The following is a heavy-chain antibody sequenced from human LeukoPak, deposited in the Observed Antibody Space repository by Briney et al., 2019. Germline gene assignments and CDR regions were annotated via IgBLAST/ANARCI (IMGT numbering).Heavy chain of an antibody. Sequence: SETLSLTCTVSGYSISSSSYYWGWIRQPPGKGLEWIGSIYYSGSTYYNPSLKSRVTISVDTSKNQFSLKLSSVTAADTAVYYCARLGVGATEVDYWGQGTLVTVSS. V-gene: IGHV4-39*01. D-gene: IGHD1-26*01. CDR2: IYYSGST. CDR1: GYSISSSSYY. J-gene: IGHJ4*02. CDR3: ARLGVGATEVDY.